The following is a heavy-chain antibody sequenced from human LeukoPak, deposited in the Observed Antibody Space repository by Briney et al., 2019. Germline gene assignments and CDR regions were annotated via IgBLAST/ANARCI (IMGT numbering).Heavy chain of an antibody. CDR1: GGSISSSSYY. Sequence: SETLSLTCTVSGGSISSSSYYWGWIRQPPGKGLEWIGSIYYSGSTYYNPSLRSRVTISVDTSKNHFSLKLSSVTAADTAVYYCASEDLGYWYFDLWGRGTLVTVSS. CDR3: ASEDLGYWYFDL. J-gene: IGHJ2*01. CDR2: IYYSGST. V-gene: IGHV4-39*07.